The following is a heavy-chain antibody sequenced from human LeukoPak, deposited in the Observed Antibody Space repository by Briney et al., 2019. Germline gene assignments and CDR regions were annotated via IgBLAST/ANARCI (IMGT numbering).Heavy chain of an antibody. CDR1: GGSISSYY. D-gene: IGHD6-6*01. V-gene: IGHV4-59*05. J-gene: IGHJ6*03. CDR3: ARQNRDSSSSMGDMDV. CDR2: IYYSGST. Sequence: PSETLSLTCTVSGGSISSYYWSWIRQPPGKGLEWIGSIYYSGSTYYNPSLKSRVTISVDTSKNQFSLKLSSATAADTAVYYCARQNRDSSSSMGDMDVWGKGTTVTVSS.